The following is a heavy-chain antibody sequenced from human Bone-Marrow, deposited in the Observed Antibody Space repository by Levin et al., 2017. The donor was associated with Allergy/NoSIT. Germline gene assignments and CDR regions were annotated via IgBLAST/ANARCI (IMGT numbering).Heavy chain of an antibody. CDR3: ARSTNIAVAGTRSVYYGMDV. D-gene: IGHD6-19*01. Sequence: SVKVSCKASGGTFSGYAISWVRQAPGQGLEWMGGIIPIFGTANYAQKFQGRVTITADESTSTAHMELSSLRSEDTAVYYCARSTNIAVAGTRSVYYGMDVWGQGTTVTVSS. CDR1: GGTFSGYA. J-gene: IGHJ6*02. CDR2: IIPIFGTA. V-gene: IGHV1-69*13.